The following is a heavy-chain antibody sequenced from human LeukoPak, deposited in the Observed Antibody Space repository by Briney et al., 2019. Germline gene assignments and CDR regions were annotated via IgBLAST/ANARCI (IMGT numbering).Heavy chain of an antibody. CDR1: GFTFSAYS. CDR2: TNQDGSEK. D-gene: IGHD5-18*01. Sequence: AGGSLRLSCAASGFTFSAYSMNWVRQAPGKGLEWVANTNQDGSEKYYADSVKGRFTISRDNAKNPLYLQMNGLRAEDTAVYYCAKQLSSNANWGQGTLVTVSS. V-gene: IGHV3-7*01. CDR3: AKQLSSNAN. J-gene: IGHJ4*02.